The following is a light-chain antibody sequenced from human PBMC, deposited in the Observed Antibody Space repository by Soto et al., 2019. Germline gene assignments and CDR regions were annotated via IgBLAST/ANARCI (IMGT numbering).Light chain of an antibody. CDR2: EVT. CDR1: RSDVGAYNY. CDR3: FSYAGSYTYV. Sequence: QSALTQPASVSGSPGQSIAISCTGTRSDVGAYNYVSRYQQHPGKAPKLMVSEVTNRPSGVSDRFSGSKSGNTASLTISGLQAEDEADYYCFSYAGSYTYVFGTGTKVTVL. V-gene: IGLV2-14*01. J-gene: IGLJ1*01.